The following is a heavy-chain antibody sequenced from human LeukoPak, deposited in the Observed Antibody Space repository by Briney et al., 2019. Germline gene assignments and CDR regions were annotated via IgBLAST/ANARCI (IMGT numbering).Heavy chain of an antibody. J-gene: IGHJ4*02. CDR1: GGSISSSSYY. CDR3: ARYRDILTGYDY. Sequence: PSETLSLTCTVSGGSISSSSYYWGWIRQPPGKGLEWIGSIYYSGNTYYNPSLKSRVTISVDTSKNQFSLKLSSVTAADTAVYCCARYRDILTGYDYWGQGTLVTVSS. D-gene: IGHD3-9*01. CDR2: IYYSGNT. V-gene: IGHV4-39*01.